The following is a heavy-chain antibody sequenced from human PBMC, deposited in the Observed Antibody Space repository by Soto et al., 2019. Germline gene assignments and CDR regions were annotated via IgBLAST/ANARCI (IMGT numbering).Heavy chain of an antibody. CDR1: GGSFSGYY. Sequence: PSETLSLTCAVYGGSFSGYYWSWIRKPPGKGLEWIGEINHSGSTNYNPSLKSRVTISVDTSKNQFSLKLSSVTAADTAVYYCARDLGNRYCTNGVCSKFDYWGQGTLVTVSS. D-gene: IGHD2-8*01. V-gene: IGHV4-34*01. J-gene: IGHJ4*02. CDR3: ARDLGNRYCTNGVCSKFDY. CDR2: INHSGST.